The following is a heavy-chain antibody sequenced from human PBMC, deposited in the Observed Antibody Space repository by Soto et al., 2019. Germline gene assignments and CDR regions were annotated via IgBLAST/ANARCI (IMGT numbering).Heavy chain of an antibody. D-gene: IGHD4-4*01. CDR2: INSGGGST. Sequence: QVQLVQSGAEVKKPGASVKVSCKASGYTFTNYYIYWVRQAPGQGLEWMGIINSGGGSTSYAQKCQGRGTMTRDTSTSTVYMELSSLRSEDTAVYYCARDLAGLTTVLYFYGMDVWGQGTTVTVSS. J-gene: IGHJ6*02. CDR1: GYTFTNYY. V-gene: IGHV1-46*01. CDR3: ARDLAGLTTVLYFYGMDV.